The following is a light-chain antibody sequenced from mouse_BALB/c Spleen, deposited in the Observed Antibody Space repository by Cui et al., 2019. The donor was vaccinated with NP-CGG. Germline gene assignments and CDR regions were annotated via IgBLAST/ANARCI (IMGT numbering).Light chain of an antibody. V-gene: IGLV1*01. CDR2: GTN. CDR3: ALWYSNHWV. Sequence: VVTHDSALTTSPGETVTLTCRSSTGAVTANNYANWVQEKSDHLFTGLIGGTNNRPPGVPARFSGSLIGDKAALTITGAQTEDEAIYFCALWYSNHWVFGGGTKLTVL. CDR1: TGAVTANNY. J-gene: IGLJ1*01.